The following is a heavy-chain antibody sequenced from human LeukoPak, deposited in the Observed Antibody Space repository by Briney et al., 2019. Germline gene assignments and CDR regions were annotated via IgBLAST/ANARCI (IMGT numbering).Heavy chain of an antibody. CDR1: GFTFSSYG. V-gene: IGHV3-33*06. CDR2: IWYDGSNK. CDR3: AKDRGLLWFGELFDY. D-gene: IGHD3-10*01. Sequence: GGSLRLSCAASGFTFSSYGMHWVRQAPGKGLEWVAVIWYDGSNKYYADSVKGRFTISRDNSKNTLYLQMNSLRAEDTAVYYCAKDRGLLWFGELFDYWSQEILVTVSS. J-gene: IGHJ4*02.